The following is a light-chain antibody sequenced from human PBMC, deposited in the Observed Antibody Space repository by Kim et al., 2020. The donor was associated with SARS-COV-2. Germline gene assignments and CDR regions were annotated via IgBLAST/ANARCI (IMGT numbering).Light chain of an antibody. Sequence: GQSVTISCTGTSSDVVGYNYVSWYQQHPGKAPKLIIYDVSKRPSGVPDRFSGSKSGNTASLTISGLQAEDEADYYCCSYAGSYGVVFGGGTQLTVL. V-gene: IGLV2-11*01. J-gene: IGLJ2*01. CDR2: DVS. CDR3: CSYAGSYGVV. CDR1: SSDVVGYNY.